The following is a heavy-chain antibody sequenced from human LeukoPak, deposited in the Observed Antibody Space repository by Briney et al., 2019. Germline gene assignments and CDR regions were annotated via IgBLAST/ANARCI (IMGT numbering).Heavy chain of an antibody. CDR2: ISDNSRSL. D-gene: IGHD7-27*01. V-gene: IGHV3-21*01. Sequence: GGSLRLSCAASGFTFSSYSMNWVRQAPGKGLEWVSSISDNSRSLYYADSVKGRFTISRDNAKNSLCLQMNSLRDEDTAVYYCARESGEAFDIWGQGTMVTVSS. CDR1: GFTFSSYS. CDR3: ARESGEAFDI. J-gene: IGHJ3*02.